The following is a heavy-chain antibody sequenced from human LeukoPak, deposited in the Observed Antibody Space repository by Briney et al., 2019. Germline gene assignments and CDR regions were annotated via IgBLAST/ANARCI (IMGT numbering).Heavy chain of an antibody. V-gene: IGHV4-61*08. CDR2: IYYSGST. CDR3: ARAIFGVVLDY. Sequence: ASETLSLTCTVSGGSISSGGYSWRWIRQPLGQGLEWIGYIYYSGSTNYNPSLKSRVTISVDTSKNQFSLKLSSVTAADTAVYYCARAIFGVVLDYWGQGTLVTVSS. CDR1: GGSISSGGYS. D-gene: IGHD3-3*01. J-gene: IGHJ4*02.